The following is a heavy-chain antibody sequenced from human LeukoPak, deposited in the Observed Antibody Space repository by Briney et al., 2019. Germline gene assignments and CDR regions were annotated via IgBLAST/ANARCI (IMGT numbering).Heavy chain of an antibody. V-gene: IGHV3-73*01. CDR3: TRRSGLDYYDSSGYSDY. CDR2: IRSKANSYAT. Sequence: PGGSLRLSCAASGFTFSGSAMHWVRQASGKGLEWVGRIRSKANSYATAYAASVKGRFTISRDDSKNTAYLQMDSLKTEDTAMYYCTRRSGLDYYDSSGYSDYWGQGTLVTVSS. D-gene: IGHD3-22*01. J-gene: IGHJ4*02. CDR1: GFTFSGSA.